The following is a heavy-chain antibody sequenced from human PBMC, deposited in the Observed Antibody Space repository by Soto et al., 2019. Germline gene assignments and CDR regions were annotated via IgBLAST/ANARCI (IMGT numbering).Heavy chain of an antibody. CDR3: ARGFGSGSYSYGD. Sequence: EVQLVESGGGLVQPGGSLRLSCAASGFTVSSDYMTWVRQAPGKGLEWVSVIYPDGRAYYADSVKGRFTISRHSSEDTLFLQVNSLKGEDTAVYYCARGFGSGSYSYGDWGQGSLVTVSS. V-gene: IGHV3-53*04. CDR1: GFTVSSDY. J-gene: IGHJ4*02. CDR2: IYPDGRA. D-gene: IGHD3-10*01.